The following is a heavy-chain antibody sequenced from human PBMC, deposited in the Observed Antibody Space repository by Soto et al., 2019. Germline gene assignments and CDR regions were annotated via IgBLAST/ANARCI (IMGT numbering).Heavy chain of an antibody. Sequence: SETLSLTCTVCGGSISSGDYYWSWIRQPPGKGLEWIGYIYHSGTTYYNPSLKSRVTLSVDRSKNQFSLNLTSVTAADTAVYYCARSSSSGYYPDYWGQGTTVTVSS. J-gene: IGHJ4*03. D-gene: IGHD3-22*01. CDR2: IYHSGTT. CDR3: ARSSSSGYYPDY. V-gene: IGHV4-30-2*01. CDR1: GGSISSGDYY.